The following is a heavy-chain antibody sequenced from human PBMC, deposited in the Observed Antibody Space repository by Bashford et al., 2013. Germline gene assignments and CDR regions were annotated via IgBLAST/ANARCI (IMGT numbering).Heavy chain of an antibody. Sequence: ESLKISCKGSGYSFTSYWIGWVRQMPGKGLEWMGIIHPSSSKTMYSPSFQGQVTISADKSINTVYLQWSSLKVSDTAMYYCAKDRRSSGVVYYGMDVWGQGATVTVSS. CDR1: GYSFTSYW. J-gene: IGHJ6*02. D-gene: IGHD3-22*01. V-gene: IGHV5-51*01. CDR2: IHPSSSKT. CDR3: AKDRRSSGVVYYGMDV.